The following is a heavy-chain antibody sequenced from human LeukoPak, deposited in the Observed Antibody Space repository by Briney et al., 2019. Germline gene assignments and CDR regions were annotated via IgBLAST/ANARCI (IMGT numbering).Heavy chain of an antibody. J-gene: IGHJ4*02. Sequence: SVKVSCKASGGTFSSYAISWVRQAPGQGLEWMGGIIPIFGTANYAQKFQGRVTITADKSTSTAYMELSSLRSEDTAVYYCASDLAVAGTNDYWGQGTLVTVSS. D-gene: IGHD6-19*01. CDR2: IIPIFGTA. CDR3: ASDLAVAGTNDY. V-gene: IGHV1-69*06. CDR1: GGTFSSYA.